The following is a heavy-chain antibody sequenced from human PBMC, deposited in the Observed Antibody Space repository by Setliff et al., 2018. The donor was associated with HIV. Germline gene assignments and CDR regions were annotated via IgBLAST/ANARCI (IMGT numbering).Heavy chain of an antibody. Sequence: SCTVSGGSISSGSYYWSWIRQPAGKGLEWIGHIYTSGSTNYNPSLKSRVTISVDTSKNQFSLKLSSVTAADTAVYYCGRGSYLYYYFDYWGQGTLVTVSS. CDR2: IYTSGST. J-gene: IGHJ4*02. D-gene: IGHD1-26*01. CDR1: GGSISSGSYY. V-gene: IGHV4-61*09. CDR3: GRGSYLYYYFDY.